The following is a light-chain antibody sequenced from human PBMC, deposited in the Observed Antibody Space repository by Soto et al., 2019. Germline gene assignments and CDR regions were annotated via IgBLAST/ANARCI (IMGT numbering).Light chain of an antibody. J-gene: IGKJ1*01. Sequence: EIVLTQSPGTLSLSPGERATLSCRASQSVSSSFLAWSQQKPGQAPRLLIYGASSRATGIPDRFSGSGSGTDFTLTISGLEPEDFAVYYCQQYDSSPWTVGQGTRVEIK. CDR2: GAS. CDR1: QSVSSSF. V-gene: IGKV3-20*01. CDR3: QQYDSSPWT.